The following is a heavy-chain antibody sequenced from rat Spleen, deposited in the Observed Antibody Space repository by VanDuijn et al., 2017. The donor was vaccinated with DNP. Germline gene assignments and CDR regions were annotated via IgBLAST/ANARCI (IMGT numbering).Heavy chain of an antibody. Sequence: EVQLQGSGSGLVTPSQSLSLTCSVIGSSLTSNFWGWIRKFPGNKMEYIGHISYSGSTNYKPSLRSRISITRDTSKNHFFLHLNSVTTEDTATYYCARWTRYFDYWGQGVMVTVSS. CDR1: GSSLTSNF. J-gene: IGHJ2*01. D-gene: IGHD1-7*01. CDR3: ARWTRYFDY. CDR2: ISYSGST. V-gene: IGHV3-1*01.